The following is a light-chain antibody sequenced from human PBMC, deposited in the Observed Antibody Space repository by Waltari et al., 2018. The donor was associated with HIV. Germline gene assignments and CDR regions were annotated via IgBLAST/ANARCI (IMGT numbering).Light chain of an antibody. J-gene: IGLJ3*02. Sequence: QSVLTQPPSVSGAPGQRVTISCTGSSSNIRAGYDVHWYQQLPGTAPKLLIYDNSNRPSGVPDRFSGSKSGTSASLAITGLQAEDEADYYCQSYDSSLSGGVFGGGTKLTVL. CDR2: DNS. CDR3: QSYDSSLSGGV. V-gene: IGLV1-40*01. CDR1: SSNIRAGYD.